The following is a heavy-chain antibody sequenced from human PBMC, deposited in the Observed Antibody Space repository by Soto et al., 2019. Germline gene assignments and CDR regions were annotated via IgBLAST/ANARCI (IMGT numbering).Heavy chain of an antibody. CDR3: ARRRYCGADCYSKYYYGMDV. D-gene: IGHD2-21*02. J-gene: IGHJ6*02. CDR1: GSTFSSYT. V-gene: IGHV1-69*02. Sequence: QVQLVQSGAEVKKPGSSVKVSCRASGSTFSSYTVSWVRQAPGQGLEWTGRIIPVLGVTNYAQKFKGRVTITADKSKTTAYMELSSLRSGDTAIYYCARRRYCGADCYSKYYYGMDVWGQGTTVTVSS. CDR2: IIPVLGVT.